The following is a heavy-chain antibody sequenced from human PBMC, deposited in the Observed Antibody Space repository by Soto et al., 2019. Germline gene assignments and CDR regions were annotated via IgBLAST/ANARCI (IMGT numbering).Heavy chain of an antibody. CDR3: ASEYLDPGPDV. D-gene: IGHD2-2*01. V-gene: IGHV3-30*03. Sequence: AGWSLRLSCVVSGFSFVRYGIQWVRQPPGKGLEWLAGVSYDGRNRNYADSLKARLTISRDNSKDTAFLQMNSLGADETSVYYCASEYLDPGPDVWGQGTSVTVSS. J-gene: IGHJ6*02. CDR1: GFSFVRYG. CDR2: VSYDGRNR.